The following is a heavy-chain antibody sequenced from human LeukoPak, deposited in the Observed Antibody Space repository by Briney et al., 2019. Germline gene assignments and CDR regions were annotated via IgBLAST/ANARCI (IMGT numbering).Heavy chain of an antibody. CDR3: AREPGYSSGWYGKFDP. J-gene: IGHJ5*02. V-gene: IGHV3-7*01. CDR2: IKQDGSEK. D-gene: IGHD6-19*01. Sequence: GGSLRLSCAASGFTFSSYWMSWVRQAPGKGLEWVANIKQDGSEKYYVDSVKGRFTISRDNAKNSLYLQMNSPRAEDTAVYYCAREPGYSSGWYGKFDPWGQGTLVTVSS. CDR1: GFTFSSYW.